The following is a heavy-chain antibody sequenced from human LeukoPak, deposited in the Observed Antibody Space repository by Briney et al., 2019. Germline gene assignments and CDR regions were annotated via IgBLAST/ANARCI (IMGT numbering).Heavy chain of an antibody. CDR3: ARVTYDSSGITTCWFDP. CDR1: GGSISSYY. J-gene: IGHJ5*02. D-gene: IGHD3-22*01. V-gene: IGHV4-59*01. CDR2: IYYSGST. Sequence: WETLSLTCTVSGGSISSYYWSWIRQPPGRGLEWIGYIYYSGSTNYNPSLKSRVTISVDTSKNQFSLKLSSVTAADTAVYYCARVTYDSSGITTCWFDPWGQGTLVTVSS.